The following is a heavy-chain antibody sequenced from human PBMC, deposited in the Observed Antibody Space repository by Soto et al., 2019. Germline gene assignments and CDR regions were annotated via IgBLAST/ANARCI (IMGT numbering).Heavy chain of an antibody. D-gene: IGHD6-13*01. CDR2: TYYRSKWYN. CDR1: GDSVSSNSAA. V-gene: IGHV6-1*01. J-gene: IGHJ6*02. Sequence: SQTLSLTCAISGDSVSSNSAAWNWIRQSPSRGLEWLGRTYYRSKWYNDYAVSVKSRITINPDTSKNQFSLQLNSVTPEDTAVYYCARDGAIAAAGIINPRSYHKGMDVWGQGTTVTVSS. CDR3: ARDGAIAAAGIINPRSYHKGMDV.